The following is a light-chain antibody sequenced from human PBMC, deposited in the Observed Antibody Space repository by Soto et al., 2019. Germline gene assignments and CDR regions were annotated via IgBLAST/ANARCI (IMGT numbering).Light chain of an antibody. Sequence: GDRVTITCRASQNIDNCVSWYQQTPGKAPKLLIYASSTLQSGVPSRFSGSGSGTDFTLTISGLQRGDLATYYCLHTHSAPATFGQGTRVEIK. J-gene: IGKJ1*01. CDR1: QNIDNC. CDR2: ASS. V-gene: IGKV1-39*01. CDR3: LHTHSAPAT.